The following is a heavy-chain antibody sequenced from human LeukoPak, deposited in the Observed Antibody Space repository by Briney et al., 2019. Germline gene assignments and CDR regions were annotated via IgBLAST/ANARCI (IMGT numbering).Heavy chain of an antibody. D-gene: IGHD2-15*01. CDR2: ISGYNGNT. J-gene: IGHJ6*03. CDR3: ARGRYCSGDNCHNIYYYYMDV. V-gene: IGHV1-18*01. Sequence: ASVKVSCKASGYSFSTYGISWVRQAPGQGLEWMGWISGYNGNTNYAQKLQGRVTMTTDTSTSTAYMELRSLRSDDTAVYYCARGRYCSGDNCHNIYYYYMDVRGKGTTVTISS. CDR1: GYSFSTYG.